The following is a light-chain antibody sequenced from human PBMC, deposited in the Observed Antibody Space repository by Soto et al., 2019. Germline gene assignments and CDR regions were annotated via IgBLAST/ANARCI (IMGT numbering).Light chain of an antibody. J-gene: IGKJ5*01. Sequence: EIVLTQSPGTLSLPPGERATLSCSASQSVSNNYLAWYQQKPGQAPRLLIYGASTRATGIPARFSGSGSGTEFTLTISSLQSEDFAVYHCQQYNNWPPITCGQGTRREIK. CDR3: QQYNNWPPIT. CDR1: QSVSNN. V-gene: IGKV3D-15*01. CDR2: GAS.